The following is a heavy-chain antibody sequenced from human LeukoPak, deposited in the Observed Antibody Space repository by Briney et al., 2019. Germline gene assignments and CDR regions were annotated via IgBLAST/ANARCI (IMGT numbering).Heavy chain of an antibody. Sequence: GGSLRLSCAASGFTFSSYWKQWVRQAPGKGLVWVSRINSDGSSTSYADSVKGRFTISRDNAKNTLYLQMNSLRAEDTAVYYCASRIPGSGSYYFNWFDPWGQGTLVTVSS. V-gene: IGHV3-74*01. D-gene: IGHD3-10*01. CDR3: ASRIPGSGSYYFNWFDP. CDR2: INSDGSST. J-gene: IGHJ5*02. CDR1: GFTFSSYW.